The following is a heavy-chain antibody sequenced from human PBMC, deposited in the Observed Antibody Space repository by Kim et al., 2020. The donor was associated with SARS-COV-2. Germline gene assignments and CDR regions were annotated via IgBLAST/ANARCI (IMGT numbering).Heavy chain of an antibody. Sequence: SETLSLTYTVSGGSISSSSYYWGWIRQPPGKGLEWIGSIYYSGSTYYNPSLKSRVTISVDTSKNQFSLKLSSVTAADTAVYYCASLRRGAVAGIIGTSNNWFDPWGQGTLVTVSS. V-gene: IGHV4-39*01. CDR1: GGSISSSSYY. D-gene: IGHD6-19*01. J-gene: IGHJ5*02. CDR2: IYYSGST. CDR3: ASLRRGAVAGIIGTSNNWFDP.